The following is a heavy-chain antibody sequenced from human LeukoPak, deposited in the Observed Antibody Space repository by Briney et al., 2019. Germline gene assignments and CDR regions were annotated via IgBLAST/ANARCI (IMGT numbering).Heavy chain of an antibody. Sequence: SETLSLTCTVSGGSISSGSYYWSWIRQPAGKGLEWIGRIYTSGSTNYNPSLKSRVTISVDTSKNQFSLKLSSVTAADTAVYYCARIRGRITMVRGVDAFDIWGQGTMVTVSS. J-gene: IGHJ3*02. D-gene: IGHD3-10*01. CDR3: ARIRGRITMVRGVDAFDI. CDR2: IYTSGST. CDR1: GGSISSGSYY. V-gene: IGHV4-61*02.